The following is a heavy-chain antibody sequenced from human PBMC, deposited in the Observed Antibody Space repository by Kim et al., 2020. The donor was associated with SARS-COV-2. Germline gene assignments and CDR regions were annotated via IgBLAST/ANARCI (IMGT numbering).Heavy chain of an antibody. J-gene: IGHJ6*02. CDR3: ARPPLLAAAGTGYGMDV. D-gene: IGHD6-13*01. CDR2: INPSGGST. Sequence: ASVKVSCKASGYTFTSYYMHWVRQAPGQGLEWMGIINPSGGSTSYAQKFQGRVIMTRDTSTSTVYMELSSLRSEDTAVYYCARPPLLAAAGTGYGMDVWGQGTTVTVSS. CDR1: GYTFTSYY. V-gene: IGHV1-46*01.